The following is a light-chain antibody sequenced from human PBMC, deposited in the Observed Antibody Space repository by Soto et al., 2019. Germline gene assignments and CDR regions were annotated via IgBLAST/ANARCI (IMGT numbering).Light chain of an antibody. CDR2: AAS. Sequence: EIVMTQSPATLSVSPGERVTLSCRASQSVSSHLAWYQQKPGQAPRLLIYAASARATGIPDRFSGSGSGTDFTLTISRLEPEDFAVYYCQQYGSSPPRTFGQGTKVDIK. CDR1: QSVSSH. CDR3: QQYGSSPPRT. J-gene: IGKJ1*01. V-gene: IGKV3-20*01.